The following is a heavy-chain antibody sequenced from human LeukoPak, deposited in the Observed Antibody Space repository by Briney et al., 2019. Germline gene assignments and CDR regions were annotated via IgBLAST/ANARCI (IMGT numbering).Heavy chain of an antibody. D-gene: IGHD1-26*01. CDR2: ISAYNGNT. Sequence: GASVKVSCKASGYTXPSYGISGVRQAPGQGLEWMGWISAYNGNTDYAQKLQGRVTMTTDTSTSTAYVELRSLRSDDTAVYYCARDRLSAAGGWDLVFDYWGQGTLVTVSS. V-gene: IGHV1-18*01. J-gene: IGHJ4*02. CDR3: ARDRLSAAGGWDLVFDY. CDR1: GYTXPSYG.